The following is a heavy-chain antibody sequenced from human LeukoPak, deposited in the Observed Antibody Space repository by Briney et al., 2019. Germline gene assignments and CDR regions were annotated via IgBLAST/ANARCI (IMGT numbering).Heavy chain of an antibody. CDR1: GFIFSNYA. J-gene: IGHJ3*02. Sequence: GGSLRLSCATSGFIFSNYAVNWVRQAPRKGLEWVSYISTSGSTIHYAHSVKGRFTISRDNAKNSLYLQMNSLGAEDTAVYYCATAAGGYYGGLGAFDIWGQGTMVTVSS. V-gene: IGHV3-48*04. CDR2: ISTSGSTI. D-gene: IGHD3-10*01. CDR3: ATAAGGYYGGLGAFDI.